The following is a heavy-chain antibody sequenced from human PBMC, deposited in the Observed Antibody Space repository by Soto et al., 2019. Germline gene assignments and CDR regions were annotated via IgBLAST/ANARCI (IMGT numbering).Heavy chain of an antibody. CDR1: GYTFSTYT. J-gene: IGHJ3*02. Sequence: QVQLVQSGAEVKKPRASVKVSCKASGYTFSTYTMHWVRQGPGQRYEWMGWVSAGNGDTRYSQKFQGRVTITRDTFATPGNVELSSLTSADTAVYYGARASSHHDGFDMWGQGTKVTVSS. CDR2: VSAGNGDT. CDR3: ARASSHHDGFDM. V-gene: IGHV1-3*01.